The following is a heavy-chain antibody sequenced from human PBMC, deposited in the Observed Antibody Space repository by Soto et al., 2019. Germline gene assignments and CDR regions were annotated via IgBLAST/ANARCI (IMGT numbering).Heavy chain of an antibody. Sequence: QVQLQESGPGLVKPSQTVSLTCAISGDSVSSNSAAWNWIRLSPSRGLEWLARTYYRSRWYNDYAESVRRGITVNPHTSTNQCALQLTSVAPEETAVYYCPGTTSRQWYYMDVWGKGTTVTVSS. V-gene: IGHV6-1*01. CDR1: GDSVSSNSAA. J-gene: IGHJ6*03. CDR2: TYYRSRWYN. D-gene: IGHD1-7*01. CDR3: PGTTSRQWYYMDV.